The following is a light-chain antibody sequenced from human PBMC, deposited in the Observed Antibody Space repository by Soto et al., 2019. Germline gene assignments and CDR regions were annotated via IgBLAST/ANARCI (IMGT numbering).Light chain of an antibody. CDR3: QQYDNYSWT. V-gene: IGKV1-9*01. CDR2: DAS. Sequence: DIQLTQSASFLSASVGDRVTITCRASQGIRNYLAWYQQKPGKAPKLLIYDASRLESGVPSRFGGSGSGTEFTLTISSLQPDDFATYYCQQYDNYSWTFGQGTKV. CDR1: QGIRNY. J-gene: IGKJ1*01.